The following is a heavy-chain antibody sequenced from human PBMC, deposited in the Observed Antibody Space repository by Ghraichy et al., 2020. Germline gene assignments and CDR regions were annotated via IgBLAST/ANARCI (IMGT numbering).Heavy chain of an antibody. CDR2: ISYDGSNK. V-gene: IGHV3-30*18. J-gene: IGHJ6*02. Sequence: GGSLRLSCAASGFTFSSYGMHWVRQAPGKGLEWVAVISYDGSNKYYADSVKGRFTISRDNSKNTLYLQMNSLRAEDTAVYYCAKERLYCIGGSCYALSYYGMDVWGQGTTVTVSS. D-gene: IGHD2-15*01. CDR1: GFTFSSYG. CDR3: AKERLYCIGGSCYALSYYGMDV.